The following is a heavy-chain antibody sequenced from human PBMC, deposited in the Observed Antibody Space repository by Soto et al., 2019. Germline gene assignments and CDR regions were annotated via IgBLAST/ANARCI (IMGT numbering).Heavy chain of an antibody. Sequence: EMQLVESGGALVQPGGSLKLSCAASGFTFSGSTMHWVRQASGKGLEWVGHIRSKSDSYATAYAASGKGRFTISRDDSRDTAYPKMNSRNTEETAVYYCARQWGVSVHGIYCYCGMDVWGQGTTVTVSS. CDR2: IRSKSDSYAT. D-gene: IGHD1-26*01. CDR3: ARQWGVSVHGIYCYCGMDV. V-gene: IGHV3-73*02. CDR1: GFTFSGST. J-gene: IGHJ6*02.